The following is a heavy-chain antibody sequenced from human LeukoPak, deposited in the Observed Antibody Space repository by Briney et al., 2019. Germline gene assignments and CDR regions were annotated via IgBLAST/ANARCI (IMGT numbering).Heavy chain of an antibody. J-gene: IGHJ6*03. CDR1: GGSISSSTYY. CDR3: ARDRLGSGSYFMDV. CDR2: IYYSGSA. Sequence: KPSETLSLTCTVSGGSISSSTYYWGWIRQSPGKGLEWMGTIYYSGSAYYNSSLKSRVTISVDTSKNQFSLKLRSVTAADTAVYYCARDRLGSGSYFMDVWGKGTTVTVSS. D-gene: IGHD3-10*01. V-gene: IGHV4-39*07.